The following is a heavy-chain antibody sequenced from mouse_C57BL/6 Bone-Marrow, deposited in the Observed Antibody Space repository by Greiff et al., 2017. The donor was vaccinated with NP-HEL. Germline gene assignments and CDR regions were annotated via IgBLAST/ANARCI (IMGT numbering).Heavy chain of an antibody. J-gene: IGHJ1*03. CDR1: GFTFTDYY. CDR3: ASNYYGSSYYWYFDV. D-gene: IGHD1-1*01. V-gene: IGHV7-3*01. Sequence: EVKLMESGGGLVQPGGSLSLSCAASGFTFTDYYMSWVRQPPGKALEWLGFIRNKANGYTTEYSASVKGRFTISRDNSQSILYLHMNALRAEDSATYYCASNYYGSSYYWYFDVWGTGTTVTVSS. CDR2: IRNKANGYTT.